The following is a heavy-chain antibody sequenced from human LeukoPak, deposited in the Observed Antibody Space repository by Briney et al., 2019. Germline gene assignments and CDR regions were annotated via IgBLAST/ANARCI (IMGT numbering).Heavy chain of an antibody. Sequence: GGSLRLSCAAPGFTFSSYSMNWVRQAPGKGLEWVSSISSSSSYIYYADSVKGRFTISRDNAKNSLYLQMNSLRAEDTAVYYCARGAGRSGWHDAFDIWGQGTMVTVSS. CDR2: ISSSSSYI. CDR1: GFTFSSYS. CDR3: ARGAGRSGWHDAFDI. D-gene: IGHD6-19*01. V-gene: IGHV3-21*01. J-gene: IGHJ3*02.